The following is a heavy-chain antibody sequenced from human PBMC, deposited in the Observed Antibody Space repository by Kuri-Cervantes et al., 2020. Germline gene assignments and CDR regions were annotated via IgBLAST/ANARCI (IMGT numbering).Heavy chain of an antibody. J-gene: IGHJ4*02. CDR3: ARGALGGSYFDY. CDR2: IIHSGST. CDR1: GGSLSGYY. D-gene: IGHD1-26*01. Sequence: SETLSLTCAVYGGSLSGYYWSWIRQPPGKGLEWIGEIIHSGSTNYNPSLKSRVTISVDTSKNQFSLKLSSVTAADTAVYYCARGALGGSYFDYWGQGTLVTVSS. V-gene: IGHV4-34*01.